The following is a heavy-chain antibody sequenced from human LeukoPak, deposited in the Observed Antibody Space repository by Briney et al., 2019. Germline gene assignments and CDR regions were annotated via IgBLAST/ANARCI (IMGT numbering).Heavy chain of an antibody. D-gene: IGHD3-10*01. J-gene: IGHJ4*02. V-gene: IGHV4-59*12. Sequence: PSETLSLTCTVSGGSISSYYWTWIRQPPGKGLEWIGYIYYSGSTNYNPSLKSRVTISEDTSKNQFSLKLSSVTAADTAVYYCARRRTTMVRGAFDYWGQGTLVTVSS. CDR3: ARRRTTMVRGAFDY. CDR2: IYYSGST. CDR1: GGSISSYY.